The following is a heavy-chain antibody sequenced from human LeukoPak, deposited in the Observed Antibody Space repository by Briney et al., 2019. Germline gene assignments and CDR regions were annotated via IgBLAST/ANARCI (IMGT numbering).Heavy chain of an antibody. Sequence: GGSLRLSCAASGFTFSSYAMSWVRQAPGKGLEWLSAISGSGGSTYYADSVKGRFTISRDNSKNTLYLQMNSLRAEDTAVYYCAKENGYYYDSSVLLGYWGQGTLVTVSS. CDR2: ISGSGGST. D-gene: IGHD3-22*01. CDR3: AKENGYYYDSSVLLGY. J-gene: IGHJ4*02. V-gene: IGHV3-23*01. CDR1: GFTFSSYA.